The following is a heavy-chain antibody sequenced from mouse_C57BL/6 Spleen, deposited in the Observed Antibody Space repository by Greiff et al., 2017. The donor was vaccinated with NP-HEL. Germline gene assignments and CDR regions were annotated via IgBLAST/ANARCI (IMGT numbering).Heavy chain of an antibody. CDR2: INPSNGGT. CDR1: GYTFTSYW. V-gene: IGHV1-53*01. J-gene: IGHJ2*01. CDR3: ARSITTVVAPYFDY. Sequence: QVQLQQPGTELVKPGASVKLSCKASGYTFTSYWMHWVKQRPGQGLEWIGNINPSNGGTKYNEKFKSKATLTVDKSSRTAYMQLSSLTSEDSAVYYCARSITTVVAPYFDYWGQGTTLTVSS. D-gene: IGHD1-1*01.